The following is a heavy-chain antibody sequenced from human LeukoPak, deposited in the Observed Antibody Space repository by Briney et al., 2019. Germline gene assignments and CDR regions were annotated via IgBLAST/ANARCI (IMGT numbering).Heavy chain of an antibody. CDR1: GFTFSSYG. D-gene: IGHD1-26*01. V-gene: IGHV3-23*01. J-gene: IGHJ5*02. CDR2: ISGSGGST. Sequence: GGTLRLSCAASGFTFSSYGMSWVRQAPGKGLEWVSAISGSGGSTYYADSVKGRFTISRDNSKNTLYLQMNSLRAEDTAVYYCAKPVGATTPRWFDPWGQGTLVTVSS. CDR3: AKPVGATTPRWFDP.